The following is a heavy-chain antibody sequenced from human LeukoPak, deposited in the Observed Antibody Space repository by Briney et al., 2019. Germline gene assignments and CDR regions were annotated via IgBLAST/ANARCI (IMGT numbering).Heavy chain of an antibody. J-gene: IGHJ4*02. CDR1: GASMTSYY. D-gene: IGHD7-27*01. CDR3: ARIPGDRPDD. Sequence: SETLSLTCTVSGASMTSYYWTWIRQPPGKGLEWIGYMYFGERTNYNPSLKSRATISIDTSKKQFSLNLKSVTAADTAVYYCARIPGDRPDDWGQGTLVTVS. V-gene: IGHV4-59*01. CDR2: MYFGERT.